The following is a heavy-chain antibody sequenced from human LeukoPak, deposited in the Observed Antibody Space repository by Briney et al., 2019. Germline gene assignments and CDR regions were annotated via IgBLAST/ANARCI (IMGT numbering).Heavy chain of an antibody. CDR1: GFTFSNYG. CDR3: AKDPYGSADYYYYMDV. Sequence: GGSLRLSCAASGFTFSNYGMHWVRQAPGKGLEWVTFIRYDGSNKYYADSVKGRFTLSRDNPKNTLYLQMNSLRAEDTAIYYCAKDPYGSADYYYYMDVWGRGTTVTVSS. D-gene: IGHD2-15*01. J-gene: IGHJ6*03. V-gene: IGHV3-30*02. CDR2: IRYDGSNK.